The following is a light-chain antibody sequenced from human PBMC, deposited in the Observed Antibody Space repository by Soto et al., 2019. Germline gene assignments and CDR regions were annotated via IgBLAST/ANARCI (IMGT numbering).Light chain of an antibody. Sequence: EIVLTQSPGTLSLSPVEIATGSFRASQTISGNYLAWYQQKPGQAPRLLIYGASNRATGIPERFTGSGSGTDFTLTISRLETQDSAMYYCQQYVISVTFGQGTRLEIK. CDR2: GAS. J-gene: IGKJ5*01. CDR3: QQYVISVT. V-gene: IGKV3-20*01. CDR1: QTISGNY.